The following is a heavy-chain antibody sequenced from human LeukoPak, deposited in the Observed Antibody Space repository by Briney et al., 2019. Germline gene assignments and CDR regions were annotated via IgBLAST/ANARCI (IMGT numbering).Heavy chain of an antibody. V-gene: IGHV1-18*01. D-gene: IGHD3-10*01. CDR2: ISAYNGNT. CDR1: GYTFISYG. J-gene: IGHJ5*01. CDR3: ARGRSGSYYIYNYWFDS. Sequence: ASVKASCKASGYTFISYGISWVRQAPGQGLEWMGWISAYNGNTNYAQKLQGRVTMTTGTSTSTAYMELRSLRSDDTAVYYCARGRSGSYYIYNYWFDSWGQGTLVTVSS.